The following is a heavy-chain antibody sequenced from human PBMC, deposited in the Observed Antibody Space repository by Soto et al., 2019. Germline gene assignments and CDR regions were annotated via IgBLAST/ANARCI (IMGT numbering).Heavy chain of an antibody. J-gene: IGHJ4*02. D-gene: IGHD5-18*01. CDR3: ARGVVDTAMAFYFDY. V-gene: IGHV4-31*03. CDR1: GGSISSGGYY. CDR2: IYYSGST. Sequence: SETLSLTCTVSGGSISSGGYYWSWIRQHPGKGLEWIGYIYYSGSTYYNPSLKSRVTISVDTSKNQFSLKLSSVTAADTAVYYCARGVVDTAMAFYFDYWGQGTLVTVSS.